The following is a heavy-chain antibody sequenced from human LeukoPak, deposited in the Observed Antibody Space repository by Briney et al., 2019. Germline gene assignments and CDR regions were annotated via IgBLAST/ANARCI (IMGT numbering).Heavy chain of an antibody. V-gene: IGHV4-61*05. Sequence: SETLSLTCSVSGGSISSSSYYWGWIRQPPGKGLEWIGYIYYSGSTNYNPSLKSRVTISVDTSENQFSLKLSSVTAADTAVYYCARSNYYDSSGPDYWGQGTLVTVSS. D-gene: IGHD3-22*01. J-gene: IGHJ4*02. CDR1: GGSISSSSYY. CDR2: IYYSGST. CDR3: ARSNYYDSSGPDY.